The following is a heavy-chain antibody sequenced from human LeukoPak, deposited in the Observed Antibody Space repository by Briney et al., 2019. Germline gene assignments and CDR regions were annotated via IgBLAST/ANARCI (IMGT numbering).Heavy chain of an antibody. D-gene: IGHD6-13*01. CDR1: GYTFTNYA. V-gene: IGHV7-4-1*02. CDR3: ARERRSSSPGEQQLVRAFDI. J-gene: IGHJ3*02. Sequence: EASVKVSCKASGYTFTNYAMNWVRQAPGQGLEWMGRINTNTGNPTYAQGFTGRFVFSLDTSVSTAYLQISSLKAEDTAMYYCARERRSSSPGEQQLVRAFDIWGQGTMVTVSS. CDR2: INTNTGNP.